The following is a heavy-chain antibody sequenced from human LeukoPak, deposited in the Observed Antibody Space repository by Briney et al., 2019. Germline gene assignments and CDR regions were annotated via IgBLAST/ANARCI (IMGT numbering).Heavy chain of an antibody. CDR1: GFTVRSNY. J-gene: IGHJ4*02. D-gene: IGHD4-17*01. CDR2: ISYDGSNK. CDR3: ARASYGDYVGPFDY. Sequence: GGSLRLSCAASGFTVRSNYMSWVRQAPGKGLEWVAVISYDGSNKYYADSVKGRFTISRDNSKNTLYLQMNSLRAEDTAVYYCARASYGDYVGPFDYWGQGTLVTVSS. V-gene: IGHV3-30-3*01.